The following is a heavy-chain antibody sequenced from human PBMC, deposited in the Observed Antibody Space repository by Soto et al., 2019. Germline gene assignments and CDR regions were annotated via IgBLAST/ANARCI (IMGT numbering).Heavy chain of an antibody. CDR3: ARPTVPTEYYFDY. J-gene: IGHJ4*02. Sequence: SETLSLTCTVSGGSISSSSYYWGWIRQPPGKGLEWIGSIYYSGSTYYDPSLKSRVTISVDTSKNQFSLKLSSVTAADTAAYYCARPTVPTEYYFDYWGQGTLVTVSS. V-gene: IGHV4-39*01. CDR1: GGSISSSSYY. D-gene: IGHD4-17*01. CDR2: IYYSGST.